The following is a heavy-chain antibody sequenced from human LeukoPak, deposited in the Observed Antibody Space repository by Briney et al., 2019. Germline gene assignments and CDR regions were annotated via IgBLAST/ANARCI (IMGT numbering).Heavy chain of an antibody. V-gene: IGHV3-66*02. CDR1: GFSVSINY. D-gene: IGHD2-2*01. CDR3: ATDPPGDIVVVPTTRRAYFDY. Sequence: GGSLRLSCAASGFSVSINYMSWVRQAPGTGLEWVSVIYSGGSTYYADSVKGRFTISRDNSKNTLDLQMNSLRAEDTAVYYCATDPPGDIVVVPTTRRAYFDYWGQGSLVTVSS. J-gene: IGHJ4*02. CDR2: IYSGGST.